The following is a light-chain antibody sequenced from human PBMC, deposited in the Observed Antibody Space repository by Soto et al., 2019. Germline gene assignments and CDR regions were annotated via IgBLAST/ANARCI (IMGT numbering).Light chain of an antibody. CDR1: SSDIGGYSY. CDR3: SSYTSSSTRV. V-gene: IGLV2-14*01. CDR2: EVS. J-gene: IGLJ1*01. Sequence: QSALTQPASVSGSPGRSITISCTGTSSDIGGYSYVSWYQQHPGKAPKLMIYEVSNRPSGVSNRFSGSKSGNTASLTISGLQAEDEADYYCSSYTSSSTRVFGTGTKLTFL.